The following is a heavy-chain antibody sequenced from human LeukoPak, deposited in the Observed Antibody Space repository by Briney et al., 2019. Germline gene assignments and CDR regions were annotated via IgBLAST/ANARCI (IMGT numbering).Heavy chain of an antibody. Sequence: SETLSLTCTVSGGSISSYYWSWIRQPPGKGLEWIGYIYYSGSTNYNPSLKSRVTISVDTSKNQFSLKLSSATAADTAVYYCARGLADFSDYYYYGMDVWGQGTTVTVSS. CDR3: ARGLADFSDYYYYGMDV. CDR2: IYYSGST. V-gene: IGHV4-59*01. J-gene: IGHJ6*02. D-gene: IGHD3-3*01. CDR1: GGSISSYY.